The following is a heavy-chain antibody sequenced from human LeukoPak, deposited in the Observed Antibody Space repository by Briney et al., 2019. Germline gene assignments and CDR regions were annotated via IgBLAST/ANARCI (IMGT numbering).Heavy chain of an antibody. CDR3: TSRGGSYPDY. V-gene: IGHV3-30*03. CDR2: ISYDGSNK. D-gene: IGHD1-26*01. CDR1: GFTFSSYG. J-gene: IGHJ4*02. Sequence: GGSLRLSCAASGFTFSSYGMHWVRQAPGKGLEWVAVISYDGSNKYYADSVKGRFTISRDNSKNTLYLQMNGLRAEDTAVYYCTSRGGSYPDYWGQGTLVTVSS.